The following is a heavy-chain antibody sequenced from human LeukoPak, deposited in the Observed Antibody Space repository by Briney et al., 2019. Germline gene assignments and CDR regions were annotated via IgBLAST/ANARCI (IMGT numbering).Heavy chain of an antibody. J-gene: IGHJ6*03. D-gene: IGHD2-2*01. CDR2: IRYDGSNK. V-gene: IGHV3-30*02. Sequence: PGGSLRLSCAASGFTFSSYGMHWVRQAPGKGLEWVAFIRYDGSNKYYADSVKGRFTISRDNSKNTLYLQMNSLRAEDTAVYYCAKDAQDIVVVPAAMYAYYYYYMDVWGKGTTVTISS. CDR3: AKDAQDIVVVPAAMYAYYYYYMDV. CDR1: GFTFSSYG.